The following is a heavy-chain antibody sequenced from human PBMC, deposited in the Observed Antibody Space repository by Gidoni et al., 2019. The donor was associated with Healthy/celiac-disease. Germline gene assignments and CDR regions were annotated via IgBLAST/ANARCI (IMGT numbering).Heavy chain of an antibody. Sequence: QVHLVESGGAVVQPGRSLRLSCAASGFTFSSYGVHWVRQAPGKGLEWVAVISYDGSNKYYADSVKGRFTISRDNSKNTLYLQMNSLRAEDTAVYYCAKGRGCSGGSCYSPGYAFDIWGQGTMVTVSS. D-gene: IGHD2-15*01. J-gene: IGHJ3*02. CDR3: AKGRGCSGGSCYSPGYAFDI. CDR2: ISYDGSNK. CDR1: GFTFSSYG. V-gene: IGHV3-30*18.